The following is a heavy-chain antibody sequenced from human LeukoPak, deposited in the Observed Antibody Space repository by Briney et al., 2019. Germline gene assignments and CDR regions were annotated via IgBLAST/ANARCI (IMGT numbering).Heavy chain of an antibody. J-gene: IGHJ2*01. CDR2: IYYSGST. CDR1: GGPISSYY. V-gene: IGHV4-59*01. Sequence: PSETLSLTCTVSGGPISSYYWSSLRQPPGKGLEWIGYIYYSGSTNYNPSLKSRVTISVDTSKNQFSLKLSSVTAADTAVYYCARGGYYYDSKSYPGPSEYWYFDLWGRGTLVTVSS. D-gene: IGHD3-22*01. CDR3: ARGGYYYDSKSYPGPSEYWYFDL.